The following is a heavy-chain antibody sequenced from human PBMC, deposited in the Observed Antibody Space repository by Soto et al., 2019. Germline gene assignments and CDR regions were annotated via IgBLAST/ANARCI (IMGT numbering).Heavy chain of an antibody. J-gene: IGHJ4*02. CDR3: ASKIGYSYGLWYFDY. Sequence: QLQLQESGPGLVKPSETLSLTCTVSGGSISSSSYYWGWIRQPPGKGLEWIGSIYYSGSTYYNPSLKSRVTISVDTSKNQFSLKLSSVTAADTAVYYCASKIGYSYGLWYFDYWGQGTLVTVSS. CDR1: GGSISSSSYY. CDR2: IYYSGST. D-gene: IGHD5-18*01. V-gene: IGHV4-39*01.